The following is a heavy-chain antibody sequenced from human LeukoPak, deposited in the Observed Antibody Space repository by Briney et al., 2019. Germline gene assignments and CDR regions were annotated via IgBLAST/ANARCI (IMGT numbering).Heavy chain of an antibody. Sequence: GASVKVSCKASGGTFSSCGLSWVRQASGQGLEWMGGIIPIFGTANYAQKFQGRVTITADESTSTAYMEPSSLRSEDTAVYYCATWPMVRGVISYFDYWGQGTLVTVSS. CDR1: GGTFSSCG. V-gene: IGHV1-69*13. CDR2: IIPIFGTA. CDR3: ATWPMVRGVISYFDY. J-gene: IGHJ4*02. D-gene: IGHD3-10*01.